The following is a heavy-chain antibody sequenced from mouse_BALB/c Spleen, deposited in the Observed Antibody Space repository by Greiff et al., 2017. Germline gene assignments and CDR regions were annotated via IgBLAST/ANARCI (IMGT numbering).Heavy chain of an antibody. D-gene: IGHD2-4*01. Sequence: VQLQQSGAELMKPGASVKISCKATGYTFSSYWIEWVKQRPGHGLEWIGEILPGSGSTNYNEKFKGKATFTADTSSNTAYMQLSSLTSEDSAVYYCALMITSNAMDDWGQGTSVTVSS. CDR2: ILPGSGST. CDR3: ALMITSNAMDD. V-gene: IGHV1-9*01. CDR1: GYTFSSYW. J-gene: IGHJ4*01.